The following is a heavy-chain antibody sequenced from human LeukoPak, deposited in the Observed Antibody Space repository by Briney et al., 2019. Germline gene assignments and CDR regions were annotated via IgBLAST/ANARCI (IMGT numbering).Heavy chain of an antibody. J-gene: IGHJ5*02. Sequence: PGGSLRLSCAASGLIVSSNYMSWVRQAPGKGLEWVSVIYSGGATYYADSVKGRFTISRDNSKNMLYLQMNSLRAEDTAVYYCARGPIVGPTKGFDPWGQGTLVTVSS. CDR3: ARGPIVGPTKGFDP. CDR2: IYSGGAT. V-gene: IGHV3-53*01. D-gene: IGHD1-26*01. CDR1: GLIVSSNY.